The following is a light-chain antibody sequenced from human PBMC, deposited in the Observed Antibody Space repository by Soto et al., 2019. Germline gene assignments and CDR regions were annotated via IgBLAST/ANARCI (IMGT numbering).Light chain of an antibody. CDR3: FQDTNWPDLT. V-gene: IGKV2-30*01. CDR2: RVP. J-gene: IGKJ4*01. CDR1: QSLIYRDGKTY. Sequence: DVVLTQSPLSLSVTLGQSASLSCRSSQSLIYRDGKTYLNWFHQRPGQSPRRLIYRVPNRDSGVPDSISGSGSGTDFTFTISRVVADDVVVYYCFQDTNWPDLTFGGGTKVEIK.